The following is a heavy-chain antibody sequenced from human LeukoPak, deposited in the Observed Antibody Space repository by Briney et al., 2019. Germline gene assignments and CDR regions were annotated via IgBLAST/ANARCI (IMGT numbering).Heavy chain of an antibody. CDR1: GFTFSTYA. V-gene: IGHV3-23*01. CDR3: AKGSYFGSGRYYFDY. D-gene: IGHD3-10*01. Sequence: GGSLRLSCAASGFTFSTYAMSWVRQAPGKGLEWVSAISGNGGSTYYADSVKGRFTISRDNSKNTLYLQVNSLRAEDTAVYYCAKGSYFGSGRYYFDYWGQGTLVTVSS. CDR2: ISGNGGST. J-gene: IGHJ4*02.